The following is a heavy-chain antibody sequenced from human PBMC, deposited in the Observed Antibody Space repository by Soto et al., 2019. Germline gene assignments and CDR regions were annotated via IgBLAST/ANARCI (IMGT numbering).Heavy chain of an antibody. Sequence: QVQLVESGGGVVQPGRSLRLSCAASGFTFSSYAMHWVRQAPDKGLEWVAVISYDGSNTYYADSAKGRFTISRDKSKNTLDLQMNSLRTEDTAVYYCAREEVRGVIIMFDYWGRGALVTVSS. V-gene: IGHV3-30-3*01. CDR1: GFTFSSYA. CDR3: AREEVRGVIIMFDY. J-gene: IGHJ4*02. CDR2: ISYDGSNT. D-gene: IGHD3-10*01.